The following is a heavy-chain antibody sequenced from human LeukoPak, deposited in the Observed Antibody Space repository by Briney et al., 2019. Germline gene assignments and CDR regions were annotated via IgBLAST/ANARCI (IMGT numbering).Heavy chain of an antibody. CDR1: GGTFSSYA. CDR2: IIPILGIA. J-gene: IGHJ3*02. CDR3: ARDVYYDSSGSEREPGAFDI. D-gene: IGHD3-22*01. V-gene: IGHV1-69*04. Sequence: GASVKVSCKASGGTFSSYAISWVRQAPGQGLEWMGRIIPILGIANYAQKFQGRVTITADKSTSTAYMELSSLRSEDTAVYYCARDVYYDSSGSEREPGAFDIWGQGTMVTVSS.